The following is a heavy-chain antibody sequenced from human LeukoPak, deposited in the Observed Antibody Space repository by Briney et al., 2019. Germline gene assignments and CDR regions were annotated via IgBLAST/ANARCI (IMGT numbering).Heavy chain of an antibody. CDR2: IKQDGSER. V-gene: IGHV3-7*01. CDR3: ARDLYDSSGLDY. CDR1: GFTFSSYW. D-gene: IGHD3-22*01. Sequence: GGSLRLSCAASGFTFSSYWMSWVRQAPGKGLEWVANIKQDGSERYYVDSVKGRFTIYRDNAKHSLYLQMNSLRAEDTAVYYCARDLYDSSGLDYWGQGTLVTVSS. J-gene: IGHJ4*02.